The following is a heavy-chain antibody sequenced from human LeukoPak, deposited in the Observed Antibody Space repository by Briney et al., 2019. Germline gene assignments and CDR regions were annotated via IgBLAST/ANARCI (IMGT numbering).Heavy chain of an antibody. Sequence: GSSVTVSCKASGGTFSSYAISWVRQAPEQGLEWMGGIIPIFGTANYAQKFQGRVTITADESTSTAYMELSSLRSEDTAVYYCARDSLGGRMDSSDYYYYGMDVWGQGTTVTVSS. D-gene: IGHD3-22*01. J-gene: IGHJ6*02. CDR2: IIPIFGTA. V-gene: IGHV1-69*01. CDR1: GGTFSSYA. CDR3: ARDSLGGRMDSSDYYYYGMDV.